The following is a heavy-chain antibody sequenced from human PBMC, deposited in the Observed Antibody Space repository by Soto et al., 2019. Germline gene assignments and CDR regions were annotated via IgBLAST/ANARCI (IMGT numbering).Heavy chain of an antibody. J-gene: IGHJ4*02. CDR2: MNPESGST. CDR3: TRSRRGTGVDFDS. D-gene: IGHD7-27*01. CDR1: GYTFTSYD. Sequence: QVQLVQSGAEVKKPGASVKVSCKASGYTFTSYDINWVRQATGQGLEWMGWMNPESGSTGYVQKFQGRVTMTRDTSVSTAYLELSSLTSEDTAVYYCTRSRRGTGVDFDSWGQGTPVTVSS. V-gene: IGHV1-8*01.